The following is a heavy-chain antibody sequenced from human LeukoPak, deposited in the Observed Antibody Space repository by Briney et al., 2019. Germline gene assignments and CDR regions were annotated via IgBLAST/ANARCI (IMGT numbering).Heavy chain of an antibody. V-gene: IGHV3-23*01. CDR2: ISGSGNRV. CDR1: GFTFSSYV. CDR3: AKGEQTYYYESSGFYPGY. Sequence: PGGSLRLSCAASGFTFSSYVMNWVRQAPGKGLEWVSTISGSGNRVYYADSVKGRFTISRDNSKNTLYLQMNSLRAEDTAVYYCAKGEQTYYYESSGFYPGYWGQGTLVTVSS. J-gene: IGHJ4*02. D-gene: IGHD3-22*01.